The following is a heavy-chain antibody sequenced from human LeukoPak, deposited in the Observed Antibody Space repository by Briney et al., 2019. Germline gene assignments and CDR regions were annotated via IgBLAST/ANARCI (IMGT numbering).Heavy chain of an antibody. D-gene: IGHD3-3*01. CDR3: AKLPTIFGVADSFDI. CDR2: ISDRGKT. V-gene: IGHV3-23*01. J-gene: IGHJ3*02. CDR1: GITFSSYD. Sequence: GGSLRLSCEASGITFSSYDMCWGRQAPGKGLEWISAISDRGKTDSAASVKGRFTIGRDNSKNTLYLQLSSLRAEDTAMYYCAKLPTIFGVADSFDIWGQGTFVTVSS.